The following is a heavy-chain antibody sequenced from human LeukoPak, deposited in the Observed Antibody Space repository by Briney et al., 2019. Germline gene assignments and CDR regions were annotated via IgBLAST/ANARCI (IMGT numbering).Heavy chain of an antibody. V-gene: IGHV4-39*01. CDR3: ARPSRDSSGYYSDFDY. CDR2: IYYSGST. D-gene: IGHD3-22*01. Sequence: KSSETLSLTCTVSGGSISSSSYYWGWIRQPPGKGLEWIGSIYYSGSTYYNPSLKSRVTISVDTSKNQFSLKLSSVTAADTAVYYCARPSRDSSGYYSDFDYWGQGTLVTVSS. CDR1: GGSISSSSYY. J-gene: IGHJ4*02.